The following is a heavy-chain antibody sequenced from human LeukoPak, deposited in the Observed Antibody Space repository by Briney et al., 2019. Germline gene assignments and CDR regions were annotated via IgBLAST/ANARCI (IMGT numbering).Heavy chain of an antibody. CDR1: GFTFSNYW. V-gene: IGHV3-7*01. J-gene: IGHJ4*02. CDR2: IKEDGSEE. Sequence: PGGSLRLSCAASGFTFSNYWMTWPRQAPGKGLEWVANIKEDGSEEYYVDSVRGRFTISRDNAKNSLYLQMNSLRAEDTAVYFCARGGTWSFDYWGQGTLVTVSS. CDR3: ARGGTWSFDY. D-gene: IGHD1-1*01.